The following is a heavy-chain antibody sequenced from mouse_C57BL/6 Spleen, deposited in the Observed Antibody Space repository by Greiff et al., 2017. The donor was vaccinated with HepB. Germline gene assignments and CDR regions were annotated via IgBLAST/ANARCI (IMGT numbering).Heavy chain of an antibody. CDR1: GYTFTSYW. CDR2: INPSNGGT. V-gene: IGHV1-53*01. D-gene: IGHD1-1*01. CDR3: ARGGGLYGSRAWFAY. Sequence: QVQLQQPGTELVKPGASVKLSCKASGYTFTSYWMHWVKQRPGQGLEWIGNINPSNGGTNYNEKFKSKATLTVDKSSSTAYMQLSSLTSEDSEVYYCARGGGLYGSRAWFAYWGQGTLVTVSA. J-gene: IGHJ3*01.